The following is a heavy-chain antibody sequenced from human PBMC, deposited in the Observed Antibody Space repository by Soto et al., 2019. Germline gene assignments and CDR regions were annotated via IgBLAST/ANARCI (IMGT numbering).Heavy chain of an antibody. Sequence: GESLKISCKGSGYSFTSYWIGRVRQMPGKGLEWMGIIYPGDSDTRYSPSFQGQVTISADKSISTAYLQWSSLKASDTAMYYCAGSRREGYSGFDYWGQGTLVTVSS. CDR3: AGSRREGYSGFDY. D-gene: IGHD4-4*01. CDR1: GYSFTSYW. V-gene: IGHV5-51*01. J-gene: IGHJ4*02. CDR2: IYPGDSDT.